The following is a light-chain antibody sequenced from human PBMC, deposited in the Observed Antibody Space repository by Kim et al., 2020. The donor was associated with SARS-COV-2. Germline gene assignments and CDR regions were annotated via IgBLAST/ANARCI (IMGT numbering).Light chain of an antibody. CDR1: NLGDKY. Sequence: SYELTQPPSVSVSPGQTASITCSGDNLGDKYACWYQQKPGQSPVMVIYQDTKRPSGIPERFSGSNSGNTATLTISGTQAMDEADYYCQAWDNNHVIFGGGTQLTVL. J-gene: IGLJ2*01. CDR2: QDT. V-gene: IGLV3-1*01. CDR3: QAWDNNHVI.